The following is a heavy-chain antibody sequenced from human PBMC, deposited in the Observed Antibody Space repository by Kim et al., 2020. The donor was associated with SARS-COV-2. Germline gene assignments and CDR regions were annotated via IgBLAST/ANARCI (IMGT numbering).Heavy chain of an antibody. Sequence: GESLKISCKGSGYSFTSYWISWVRQMPGKGLEWMGRIDPSDSYTNYSPSFQGHVTISADKSISTAYLQWSSLKASDTAMYYCARQDYYDSSGYYYVGGGQSYFDYWGQGTLVTVSS. D-gene: IGHD3-22*01. CDR3: ARQDYYDSSGYYYVGGGQSYFDY. V-gene: IGHV5-10-1*01. J-gene: IGHJ4*02. CDR1: GYSFTSYW. CDR2: IDPSDSYT.